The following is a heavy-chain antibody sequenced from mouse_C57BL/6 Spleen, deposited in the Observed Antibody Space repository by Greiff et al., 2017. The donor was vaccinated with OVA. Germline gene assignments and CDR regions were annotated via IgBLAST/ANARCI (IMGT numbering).Heavy chain of an antibody. CDR2: IDPSDSET. Sequence: QVQLQQSGAELVRPGSSVKLSCKASGYTFTSYWMHWVKQRPIQGLEWIGNIDPSDSETHYNQKFKDKATLTVDKSSSTAYMQLSSLTSEDSAVYYCARSQSSGYVSYYAMDYWGQGTSVTVSS. CDR3: ARSQSSGYVSYYAMDY. CDR1: GYTFTSYW. V-gene: IGHV1-52*01. D-gene: IGHD3-2*02. J-gene: IGHJ4*01.